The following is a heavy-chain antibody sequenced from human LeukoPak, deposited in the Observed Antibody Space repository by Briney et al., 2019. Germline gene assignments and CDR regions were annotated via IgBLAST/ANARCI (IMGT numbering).Heavy chain of an antibody. D-gene: IGHD3-22*01. V-gene: IGHV4-34*01. J-gene: IGHJ4*02. CDR1: GGSFSGYY. CDR2: INHSGST. Sequence: SETLSLTCAVYGGSFSGYYGSWIRQPPGKGLEWIGEINHSGSTNYNPSLKSRVTISVDTSKNQFSLKLSSVTAADTAVYYCARGGYYYDSSGSYYFDYWGQGTLVTVSS. CDR3: ARGGYYYDSSGSYYFDY.